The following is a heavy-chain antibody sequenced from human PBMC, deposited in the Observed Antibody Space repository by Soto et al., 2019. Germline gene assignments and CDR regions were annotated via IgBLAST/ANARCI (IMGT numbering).Heavy chain of an antibody. V-gene: IGHV1-18*01. CDR1: GYTFTSYG. J-gene: IGHJ6*02. Sequence: QVQLVQSGAEVKKPGASVKVSCKASGYTFTSYGISWVRQAPGQGLEWMGWIRAYNGNTTYAQKPRGRVTMTTDTCTRTAYMELRSRRSDDTAVCHGARAPPTMDGWGQGTAVTVSS. CDR3: ARAPPTMDG. CDR2: IRAYNGNT.